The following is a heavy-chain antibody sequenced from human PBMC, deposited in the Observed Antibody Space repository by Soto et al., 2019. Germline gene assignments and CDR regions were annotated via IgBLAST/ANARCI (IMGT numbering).Heavy chain of an antibody. Sequence: EVQLLESGGDLLQPGGSLRLSCAASGFTFSSYAMSWVRQAPGKGLEWVSAISGSGGSTYYADSVKGRFTISRDNSKNTLYLQMNSLRAEDTAVYYCAKEGLGVTYAEDYWGQGTLVTVSS. V-gene: IGHV3-23*01. J-gene: IGHJ4*02. CDR2: ISGSGGST. CDR3: AKEGLGVTYAEDY. CDR1: GFTFSSYA. D-gene: IGHD2-21*02.